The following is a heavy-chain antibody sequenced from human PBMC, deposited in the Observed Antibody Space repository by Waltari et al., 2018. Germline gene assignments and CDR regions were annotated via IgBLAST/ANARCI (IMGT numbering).Heavy chain of an antibody. Sequence: QVKLVQSGSELKKPGASVKVSCKALGYTFTSYAINWLRRALGQGLELMGWINTNTGNPTYVQCFTGRFVFSLDTSVSTAYLQISSLKAEDTAVYYCVREVVPTSTIVVNWFDPWGQGTLVTVSS. V-gene: IGHV7-4-1*02. CDR2: INTNTGNP. D-gene: IGHD2-2*01. CDR3: VREVVPTSTIVVNWFDP. CDR1: GYTFTSYA. J-gene: IGHJ5*02.